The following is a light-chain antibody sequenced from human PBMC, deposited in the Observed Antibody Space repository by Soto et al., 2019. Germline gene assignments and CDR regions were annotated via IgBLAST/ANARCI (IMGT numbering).Light chain of an antibody. Sequence: QSVLTQPASVSGSPGQSITISCAGTTSDVGGYKYVSWYQQHPGKAPKLIIYEDSTRPSGVSNRFSGSKSGNTASLSISGLQAEDEDDYYCSSYTRGNTWVFGGGTKLTVL. CDR3: SSYTRGNTWV. V-gene: IGLV2-14*01. CDR1: TSDVGGYKY. CDR2: EDS. J-gene: IGLJ3*02.